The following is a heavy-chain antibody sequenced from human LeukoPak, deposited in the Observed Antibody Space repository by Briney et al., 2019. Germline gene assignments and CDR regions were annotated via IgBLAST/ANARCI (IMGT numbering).Heavy chain of an antibody. CDR3: ARDEPNIAAAGTGFDY. Sequence: GGSLRLSCAASGFTFSSYAMNWVRQAPGKGLEWVAVISYDGSNKYYADSVKGRFTISRDNSKNTLYLQMNSLRAEDTAVYYCARDEPNIAAAGTGFDYWGQGTLVTVSS. CDR2: ISYDGSNK. D-gene: IGHD6-13*01. CDR1: GFTFSSYA. V-gene: IGHV3-30-3*01. J-gene: IGHJ4*02.